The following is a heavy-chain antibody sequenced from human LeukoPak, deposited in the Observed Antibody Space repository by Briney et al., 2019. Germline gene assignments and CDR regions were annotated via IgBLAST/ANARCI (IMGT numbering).Heavy chain of an antibody. J-gene: IGHJ5*02. Sequence: PSETLSLTCAVYGGSFSGYYWSWIRQPPGKGLEWIGEINHSGSTNYNPSLKSGVTISVDTSKNQFSLNLISVTAADTAVYYCARDSGTTGEVKFDPWGQGTLVTVSS. CDR3: ARDSGTTGEVKFDP. CDR2: INHSGST. V-gene: IGHV4-34*01. D-gene: IGHD3-10*01. CDR1: GGSFSGYY.